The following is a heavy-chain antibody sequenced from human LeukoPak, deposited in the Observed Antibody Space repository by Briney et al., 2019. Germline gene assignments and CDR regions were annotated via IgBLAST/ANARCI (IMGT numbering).Heavy chain of an antibody. D-gene: IGHD3-16*02. J-gene: IGHJ4*02. CDR1: GFTFSSYA. Sequence: GGSLRLSCAASGFTFSSYAMSWVRQAPGKGLEWVSGISDSGVGTHYADSVKGRFTISRDNSKNTLYLQMNSLRVEDTAVYYCAKDNHDDYIWGSHRSDYWGQGTLVTVSS. CDR2: ISDSGVGT. V-gene: IGHV3-23*01. CDR3: AKDNHDDYIWGSHRSDY.